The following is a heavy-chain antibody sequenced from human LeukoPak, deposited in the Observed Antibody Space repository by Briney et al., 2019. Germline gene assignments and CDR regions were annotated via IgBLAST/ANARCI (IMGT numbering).Heavy chain of an antibody. CDR2: INHSGST. CDR1: GVSFSGYY. J-gene: IGHJ5*02. CDR3: ARGETYYDFWSGYYSNWFDP. V-gene: IGHV4-34*01. Sequence: SGTLSLTCAVYGVSFSGYYWSWIRQPPGKGLEWIGEINHSGSTNYNPSLKSRVTISVDTSKNQFSLKLSSVTAADTAVYYCARGETYYDFWSGYYSNWFDPWGQGTLVTVSS. D-gene: IGHD3-3*01.